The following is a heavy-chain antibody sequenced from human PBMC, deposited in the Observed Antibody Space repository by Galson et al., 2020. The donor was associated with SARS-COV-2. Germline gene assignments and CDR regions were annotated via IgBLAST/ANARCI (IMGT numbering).Heavy chain of an antibody. CDR2: FDPEDGET. D-gene: IGHD1-7*01. V-gene: IGHV1-24*01. CDR3: ATAVTGTFSWLLSRGYYYGMDV. CDR1: GYTLTELS. J-gene: IGHJ6*02. Sequence: ASVKVSCKVSGYTLTELSMHWVRQAPGKGLEWMGGFDPEDGETIYAQKFQGRVTMTEDTSTDTAYMELSSLRSEDTAVYYCATAVTGTFSWLLSRGYYYGMDVWGQGTTVTVSS.